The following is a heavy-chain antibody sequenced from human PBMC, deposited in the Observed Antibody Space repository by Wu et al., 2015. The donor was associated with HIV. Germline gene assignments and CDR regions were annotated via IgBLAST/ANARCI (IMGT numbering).Heavy chain of an antibody. J-gene: IGHJ3*02. CDR2: ISAYNGNT. CDR1: GYTFTNFG. Sequence: QVQLVQSGAEVKKPGASVKVSCKASGYTFTNFGISWVRQAPGQGLEWMGWISAYNGNTNYAQKLQGRVTMTKDTFTNTAYMELRSLRSDDTAVYYCARDGGPMTTRPNAFDIWGQGTMVTVSS. D-gene: IGHD4-11*01. CDR3: ARDGGPMTTRPNAFDI. V-gene: IGHV1-18*01.